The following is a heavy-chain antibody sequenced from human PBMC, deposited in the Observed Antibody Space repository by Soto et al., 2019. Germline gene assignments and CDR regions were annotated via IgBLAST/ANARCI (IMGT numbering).Heavy chain of an antibody. J-gene: IGHJ6*02. CDR1: GFTFDDYA. CDR3: AKDVADSRYDYYYYGMDV. V-gene: IGHV3-9*01. CDR2: ISWNSGSI. D-gene: IGHD6-13*01. Sequence: EVQLVESGGGLVQPGRSLRLSCAASGFTFDDYAMHWVRQAPGKGLEWVSGISWNSGSIGYADSVKGRFTISRDNAKNSLYLQMNSLRAEDTALYYCAKDVADSRYDYYYYGMDVWGQGTTVTVSS.